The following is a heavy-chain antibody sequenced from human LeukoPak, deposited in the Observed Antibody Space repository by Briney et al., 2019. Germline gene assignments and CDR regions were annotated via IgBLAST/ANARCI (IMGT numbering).Heavy chain of an antibody. Sequence: SETLSLTCTVSGGSISSSSYYWGWIRQPPGKGLEWIGSIYYSGSTYYNPSLKSRVTISVDTSKNQFSLKLSSVTAADTAVYYCARNGDPAFDIWGQGTMVTVSS. D-gene: IGHD4-17*01. V-gene: IGHV4-39*01. CDR2: IYYSGST. CDR3: ARNGDPAFDI. CDR1: GGSISSSSYY. J-gene: IGHJ3*02.